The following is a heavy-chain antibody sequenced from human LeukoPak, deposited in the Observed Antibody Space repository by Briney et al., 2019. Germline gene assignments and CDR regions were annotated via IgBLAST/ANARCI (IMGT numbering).Heavy chain of an antibody. CDR1: GGSTSSYY. D-gene: IGHD2-2*01. V-gene: IGHV4-59*08. CDR3: ARVIGYCSSTSCFGYFDY. Sequence: TSSETLSLTCTVSGGSTSSYYWSWIRQPPGKGLEWIGYIYYSGSTNYNPSLKSRVTTSVDTSKNQLSLKLSSVTAADTAVYYCARVIGYCSSTSCFGYFDYWGQGTLVTVSS. J-gene: IGHJ4*02. CDR2: IYYSGST.